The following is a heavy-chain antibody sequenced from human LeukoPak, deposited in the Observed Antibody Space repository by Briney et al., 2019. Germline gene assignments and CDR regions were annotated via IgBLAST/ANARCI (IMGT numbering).Heavy chain of an antibody. J-gene: IGHJ4*02. CDR3: ARVPLGDGCNLQPYYFDY. D-gene: IGHD5-24*01. Sequence: GRSLRLSCAASGFTFSSYAMHWVRQAPGKGLEWVAVISYDGSNKYYADSVKGRFTISRDNSKNTLYLQMNSLRAEDTAVYYCARVPLGDGCNLQPYYFDYWGQGTLVTVSS. CDR2: ISYDGSNK. V-gene: IGHV3-30*04. CDR1: GFTFSSYA.